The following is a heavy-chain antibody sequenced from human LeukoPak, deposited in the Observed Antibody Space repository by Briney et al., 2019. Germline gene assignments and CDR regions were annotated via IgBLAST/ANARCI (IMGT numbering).Heavy chain of an antibody. CDR3: ATGNYYGSRSYAY. CDR1: GITFINAW. J-gene: IGHJ4*02. CDR2: IKSRTDGGTI. D-gene: IGHD3-10*01. Sequence: GGSLRLSCAASGITFINAWMRWVRQAPGKGLEWVGRIKSRTDGGTIDYAASVKGRFTISRDDSKNTLYLQMNSLKTEDTAFYYCATGNYYGSRSYAYWGQGTLVTVSS. V-gene: IGHV3-15*01.